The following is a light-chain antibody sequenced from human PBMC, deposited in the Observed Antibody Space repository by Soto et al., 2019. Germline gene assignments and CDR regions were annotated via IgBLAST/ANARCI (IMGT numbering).Light chain of an antibody. V-gene: IGLV2-14*01. CDR1: SSDVGGYNY. CDR2: EVT. J-gene: IGLJ3*02. CDR3: SSFTTSSTLGV. Sequence: QSVLTQPASVSGSPGQSITISCTGTSSDVGGYNYVSWYQQHPGKAPKLIIYEVTNRPSGVSGRFSGSKSGNTASLTISGLQAEDGGDYYCSSFTTSSTLGVFGGGTQLTVL.